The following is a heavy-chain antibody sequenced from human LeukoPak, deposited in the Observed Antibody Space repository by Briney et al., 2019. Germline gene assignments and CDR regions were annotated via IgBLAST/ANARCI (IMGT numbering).Heavy chain of an antibody. J-gene: IGHJ3*02. Sequence: GGSLRLSCAASGFTFSSYSMNWVRHAPGKGLEWVSSISSSSSYIYYADSVKGRFTISRDNAKNSLYLQMNSLRAEDTAVYYCARDRHPTYYYDSSGYFGVGDAFDIWGQGTMVTVSS. CDR2: ISSSSSYI. V-gene: IGHV3-21*01. CDR1: GFTFSSYS. D-gene: IGHD3-22*01. CDR3: ARDRHPTYYYDSSGYFGVGDAFDI.